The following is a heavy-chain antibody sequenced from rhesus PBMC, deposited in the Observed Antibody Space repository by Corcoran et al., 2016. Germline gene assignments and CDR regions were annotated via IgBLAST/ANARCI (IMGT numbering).Heavy chain of an antibody. CDR1: GGSLTSSHW. CDR3: ARHLGSSYGWRFDV. V-gene: IGHV4-93*02. D-gene: IGHD6-43*01. CDR2: IHDSTVNT. Sequence: QVQLQESGPAVVKPSETLSLTCAVSGGSLTSSHWWDWIRQSPGKGLEWIGGIHDSTVNTVYSPSLKGRVTLSIDTSQNQFSLKLSSVTAADTAVYFCARHLGSSYGWRFDVWGAGVLVTVSS. J-gene: IGHJ5-1*01.